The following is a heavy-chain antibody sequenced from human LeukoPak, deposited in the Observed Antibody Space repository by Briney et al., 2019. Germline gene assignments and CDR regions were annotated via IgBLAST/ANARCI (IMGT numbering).Heavy chain of an antibody. Sequence: ASVKVSCKASGYTFTSYDINWVRQATGQGLEWMGWMNPNSGNTGYAQKFQGRVTMTRNTSISTAYMELSSLRSEDTAVYYCARVNSRRITMVRGRYYYYYMDVWGKGTTVTISS. CDR3: ARVNSRRITMVRGRYYYYYMDV. V-gene: IGHV1-8*01. J-gene: IGHJ6*03. CDR2: MNPNSGNT. CDR1: GYTFTSYD. D-gene: IGHD3-10*01.